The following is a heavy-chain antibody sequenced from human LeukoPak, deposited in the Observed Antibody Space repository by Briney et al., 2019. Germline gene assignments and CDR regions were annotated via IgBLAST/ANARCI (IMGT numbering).Heavy chain of an antibody. CDR1: GFTFSSYW. D-gene: IGHD3-3*01. CDR3: ARDRPNYDFWSGQILSEAVDY. CDR2: KKQDGSEK. J-gene: IGHJ4*02. V-gene: IGHV3-7*01. Sequence: GGALRLSFAAPGFTFSSYWMSWVRPAPGEGVEWGGNKKQDGSEKAYVDSVKGRFTISRDNAKNSLYLQMNSLRAEDTAVYYCARDRPNYDFWSGQILSEAVDYWGQGTLVTVSS.